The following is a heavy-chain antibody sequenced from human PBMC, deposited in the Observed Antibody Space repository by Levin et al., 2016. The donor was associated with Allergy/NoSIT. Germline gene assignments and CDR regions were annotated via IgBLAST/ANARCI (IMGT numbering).Heavy chain of an antibody. CDR3: AGFFFDSSGYFKGDYY. V-gene: IGHV3-30-3*01. CDR1: GFTFSNYD. J-gene: IGHJ4*02. D-gene: IGHD3-22*01. Sequence: GGSLRLSCAVSGFTFSNYDLHWVRQAPGKGLEWVAVISYDGNKQYFAESVKGRFTFSRDTSKNTLYLQMNSLRAEDTALYYCAGFFFDSSGYFKGDYYWGQGTLVTVSS. CDR2: ISYDGNKQ.